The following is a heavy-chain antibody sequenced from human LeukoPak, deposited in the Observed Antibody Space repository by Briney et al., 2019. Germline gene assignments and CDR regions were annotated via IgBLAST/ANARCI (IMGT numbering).Heavy chain of an antibody. CDR2: ISAYNGNT. D-gene: IGHD3-10*01. CDR3: ARDRKTWVTMVRGVIIVYGMDV. V-gene: IGHV1-18*04. Sequence: ASAKVSCKASGYTFTSYGISWVRQAPGQGLEWMGWISAYNGNTNYAQKLQGGVTMTTDTSTSTAYMELRSLRSDDTAVYYCARDRKTWVTMVRGVIIVYGMDVWGKGTTVTVSS. CDR1: GYTFTSYG. J-gene: IGHJ6*04.